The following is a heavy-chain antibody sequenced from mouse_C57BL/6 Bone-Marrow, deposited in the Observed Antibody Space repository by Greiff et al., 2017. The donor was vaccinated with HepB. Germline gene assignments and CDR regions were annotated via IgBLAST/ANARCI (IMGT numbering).Heavy chain of an antibody. CDR1: GFNIKNTY. V-gene: IGHV14-3*01. Sequence: VQLKQSVAELVRPGASVKLSCTASGFNIKNTYMHWVKQRPEQGLEWIGRIDPANGNTKYAPKFQGKATITADTSSNTADLQLSSLTSVDPAIYYCARPPRRGAWFAYWGQGTLVTGSA. J-gene: IGHJ3*01. CDR2: IDPANGNT. CDR3: ARPPRRGAWFAY.